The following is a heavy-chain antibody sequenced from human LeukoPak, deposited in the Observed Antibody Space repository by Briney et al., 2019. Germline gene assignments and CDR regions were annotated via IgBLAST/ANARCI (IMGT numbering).Heavy chain of an antibody. J-gene: IGHJ4*02. D-gene: IGHD3-16*02. CDR2: IDSDGNT. CDR3: ARCLRDRWRGHMGY. CDR1: GFTVNNNY. V-gene: IGHV3-53*01. Sequence: PGGSLRLSCAASGFTVNNNYMTWVRQAPGKGLELVSVIDSDGNTYYADSVMGRFSISRDNSKNMVFLQMNSLRAEDTAVYYCARCLRDRWRGHMGYWGQGTLVTVSS.